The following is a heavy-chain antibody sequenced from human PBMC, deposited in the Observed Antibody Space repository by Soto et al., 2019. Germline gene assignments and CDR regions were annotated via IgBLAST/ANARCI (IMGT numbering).Heavy chain of an antibody. CDR3: ARGRCSGGSCYDALDS. V-gene: IGHV1-8*01. CDR1: GYTFTSYD. D-gene: IGHD2-15*01. CDR2: MNPNSGNT. Sequence: QVQLVQSGAEVKKPGASVKVSCKASGYTFTSYDINWVRQATGQGLEWMGWMNPNSGNTGYAQKFQGRVTMTRNTSISTAYMELSSLRSEDTAVYYCARGRCSGGSCYDALDSWGQGTLVTVSS. J-gene: IGHJ4*02.